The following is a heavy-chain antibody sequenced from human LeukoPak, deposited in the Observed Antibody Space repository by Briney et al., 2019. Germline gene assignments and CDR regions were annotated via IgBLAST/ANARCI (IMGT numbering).Heavy chain of an antibody. D-gene: IGHD1-26*01. V-gene: IGHV3-53*01. CDR3: ARDRGSYYYYYGMDV. CDR1: GFTVSSNY. Sequence: GGSLRLSCAASGFTVSSNYMSWVRQAPGKGLEWVSVIYSGGSTYYADSVKGRFTISRDNSKNTLYLQMNSLRAEDTAVYYCARDRGSYYYYYGMDVWGQGTTVTVS. CDR2: IYSGGST. J-gene: IGHJ6*02.